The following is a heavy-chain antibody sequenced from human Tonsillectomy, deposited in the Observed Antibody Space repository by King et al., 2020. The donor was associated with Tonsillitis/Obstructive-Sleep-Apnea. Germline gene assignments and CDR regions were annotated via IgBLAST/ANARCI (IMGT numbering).Heavy chain of an antibody. CDR1: GYTFTKYA. CDR3: ARPRPIGQGSYYFYGLDV. CDR2: INTNTGNP. J-gene: IGHJ6*02. V-gene: IGHV7-4-1*02. Sequence: DQLVQSGSELKKPGASVKVSCKASGYTFTKYAMNWVRQAPGQGLEWIGWINTNTGNPTYGQGFTGRFVFSLDTSVSTAYVQISSLKAEDTAVYYCARPRPIGQGSYYFYGLDVWGQGTTVTVSS.